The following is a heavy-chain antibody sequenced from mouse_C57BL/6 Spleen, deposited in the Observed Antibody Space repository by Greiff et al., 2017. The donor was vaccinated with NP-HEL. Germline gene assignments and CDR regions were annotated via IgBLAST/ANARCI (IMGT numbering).Heavy chain of an antibody. CDR2: IDPSDSYT. CDR3: ARRRGLLDSMDY. V-gene: IGHV1-69*01. J-gene: IGHJ4*01. Sequence: VQLQQPGAELVMPGASVKLSCKASGYTFTSYWMHWVKQRPGQGLEWIGEIDPSDSYTNYNQKFKGKSTLTVDKSSSTGYMQLSSLTSEDSAVYYCARRRGLLDSMDYWGQGTSVTVSS. D-gene: IGHD1-1*01. CDR1: GYTFTSYW.